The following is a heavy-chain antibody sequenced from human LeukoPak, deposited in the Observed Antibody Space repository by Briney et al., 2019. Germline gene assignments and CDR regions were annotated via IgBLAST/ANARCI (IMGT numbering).Heavy chain of an antibody. CDR2: IWYDASNK. CDR1: GFSFCTYG. Sequence: PGRSLRLSCAGSGFSFCTYGMHWVRQGPGKGLEWVALIWYDASNKYYADSVKGRFTISRDNSKNTLYLQMNSLRAEDTAVYYCARDIYHSGGYYYDYRGQGTLVTVSS. CDR3: ARDIYHSGGYYYDY. V-gene: IGHV3-33*01. J-gene: IGHJ4*02. D-gene: IGHD3-22*01.